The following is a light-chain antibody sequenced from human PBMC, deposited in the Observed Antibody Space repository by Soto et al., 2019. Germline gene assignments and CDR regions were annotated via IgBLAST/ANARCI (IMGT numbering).Light chain of an antibody. CDR2: DAS. CDR1: QSISSW. V-gene: IGKV1-5*01. CDR3: QQYNSYSIFT. Sequence: DIQMTQSPSTLSASVGDRVTITCRASQSISSWLAWYQQKPGKAPKLLIYDASILESGVPSRFSGSGSGTEFTLTISSLQPDDFATYYCQQYNSYSIFTFGPGTKVDIK. J-gene: IGKJ3*01.